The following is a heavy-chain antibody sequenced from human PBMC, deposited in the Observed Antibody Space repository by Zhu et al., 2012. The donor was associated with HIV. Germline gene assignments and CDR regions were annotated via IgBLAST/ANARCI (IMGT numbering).Heavy chain of an antibody. J-gene: IGHJ4*02. CDR1: GFTFSSYA. CDR2: ISGSGGST. V-gene: IGHV3-23*01. CDR3: AKYREKQWLVLGY. D-gene: IGHD6-19*01. Sequence: EVRLLESGGGLVQPGGSLRLSCAASGFTFSSYAMSWVRQAPGKGLEWVSAISGSGGSTYYADSVKGRFTISRDNSKNTLYLQMNSLRAEDTAVYYCAKYREKQWLVLGYWGQGTLVTVSS.